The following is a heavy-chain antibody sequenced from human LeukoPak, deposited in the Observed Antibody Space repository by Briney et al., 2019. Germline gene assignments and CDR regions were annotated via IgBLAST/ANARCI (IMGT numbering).Heavy chain of an antibody. CDR2: ISAYNGNT. Sequence: ASVKVSCKASGYTFTSYGISWVLQAPGHGLEWMRWISAYNGNTNYARKLQGRVTMTTDTSTSTAYMELRSLRSDDTAVYYCARRRYYYDSSGYFRAPHYYGMDVWGQGTTVTVSS. D-gene: IGHD3-22*01. CDR3: ARRRYYYDSSGYFRAPHYYGMDV. J-gene: IGHJ6*02. CDR1: GYTFTSYG. V-gene: IGHV1-18*01.